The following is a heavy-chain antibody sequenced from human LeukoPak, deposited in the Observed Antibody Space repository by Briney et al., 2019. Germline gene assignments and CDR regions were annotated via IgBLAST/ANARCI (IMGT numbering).Heavy chain of an antibody. CDR1: GFTFRSYW. CDR3: TRDSGIAPSGYYHSYGMDV. J-gene: IGHJ6*01. Sequence: GGSLRLSCAASGFTFRSYWMSWVRQAPGEGLECVANIKQDGSEKYYVDSVRGRFTISRDNAKNTLYLQMNSLRAEDTAVYCCTRDSGIAPSGYYHSYGMDVWGQGTTVTVSS. V-gene: IGHV3-7*01. CDR2: IKQDGSEK. D-gene: IGHD6-13*01.